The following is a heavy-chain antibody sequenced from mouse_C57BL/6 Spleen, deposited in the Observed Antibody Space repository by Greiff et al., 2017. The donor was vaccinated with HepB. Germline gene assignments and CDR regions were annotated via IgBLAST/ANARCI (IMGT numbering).Heavy chain of an antibody. CDR3: ARLSSTMVTTSFAY. Sequence: EVMLVESGGDLVKPGGSLKLSCAASGFTFSSYGMSWVRQTPDKRLEWVATISSGGSYTYYPDSVKGRFTISRDNAKNTLYLQMSSLKSEDTAMYYCARLSSTMVTTSFAYWGQGTLVTVSA. CDR2: ISSGGSYT. CDR1: GFTFSSYG. D-gene: IGHD2-2*01. V-gene: IGHV5-6*01. J-gene: IGHJ3*01.